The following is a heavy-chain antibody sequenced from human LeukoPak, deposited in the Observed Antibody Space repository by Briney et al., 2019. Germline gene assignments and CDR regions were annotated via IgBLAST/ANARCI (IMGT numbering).Heavy chain of an antibody. J-gene: IGHJ4*02. CDR1: GGTFSSYA. D-gene: IGHD1-26*01. V-gene: IGHV1-69*01. Sequence: ASVKVSCKASGGTFSSYAISWVRQAPGQGLEWMGGIVPIFGTANYAQKFQGRVTITADESTSTAYMELSSLRSEDTAVYYCARFPIVGATTYPDYWGQGTLVTVSS. CDR2: IVPIFGTA. CDR3: ARFPIVGATTYPDY.